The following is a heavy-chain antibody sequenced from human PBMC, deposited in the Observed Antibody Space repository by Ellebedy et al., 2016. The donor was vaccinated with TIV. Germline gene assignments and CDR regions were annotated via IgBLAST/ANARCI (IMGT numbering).Heavy chain of an antibody. J-gene: IGHJ4*02. V-gene: IGHV1-69*04. Sequence: SVKVSCXASGGTFSSYAISWVRQAPGQGLEWMGRIIPILGIANYAQKFQGRVTITADKSTSTAYMELSSLRSEDTAVYYCARGSGSFDYWGQGTLVTVSS. CDR3: ARGSGSFDY. CDR2: IIPILGIA. D-gene: IGHD1-26*01. CDR1: GGTFSSYA.